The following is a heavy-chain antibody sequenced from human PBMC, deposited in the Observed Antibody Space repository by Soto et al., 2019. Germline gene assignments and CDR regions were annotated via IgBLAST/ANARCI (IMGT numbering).Heavy chain of an antibody. CDR1: GYTFTNYG. V-gene: IGHV1-18*03. CDR3: AREQAMALFDY. D-gene: IGHD5-18*01. Sequence: GASVKVSCKASGYTFTNYGISWVRQAPGQELEWMGWINAYNGNTMYAQKLQGRVTMTTDTSTSTAYMELRSLRSDDMVVYYCAREQAMALFDYWRQGTLVTVPS. CDR2: INAYNGNT. J-gene: IGHJ4*02.